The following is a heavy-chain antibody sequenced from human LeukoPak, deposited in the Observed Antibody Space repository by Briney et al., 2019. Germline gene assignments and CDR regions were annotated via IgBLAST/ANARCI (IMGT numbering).Heavy chain of an antibody. CDR3: ARSPRVEWELKGDWFDP. CDR1: GFTFSTYG. CDR2: IRYDGSNK. D-gene: IGHD1-26*01. J-gene: IGHJ5*02. Sequence: GGSLRLSCAASGFTFSTYGIHWVRQAPGKGLEWVAFIRYDGSNKYYADSVKGRFTISRDNSKNTLYLQMDSLRAEDTAAYYCARSPRVEWELKGDWFDPWGQGTLVTVSS. V-gene: IGHV3-30*02.